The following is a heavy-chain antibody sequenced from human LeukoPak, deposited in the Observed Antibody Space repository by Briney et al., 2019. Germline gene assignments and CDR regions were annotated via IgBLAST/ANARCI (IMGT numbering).Heavy chain of an antibody. D-gene: IGHD6-13*01. V-gene: IGHV3-9*01. CDR2: ISWNGGSI. CDR1: GFTFDDYA. CDR3: AKGISSWPLDAFDI. J-gene: IGHJ3*02. Sequence: GGSLRLSCAASGFTFDDYAMHWVRQAPGKGLEWVSGISWNGGSIGYADSVKGRFTISRDNAKNSMYLQMNSLRTEDTALFYCAKGISSWPLDAFDIWGQGTMVTVSS.